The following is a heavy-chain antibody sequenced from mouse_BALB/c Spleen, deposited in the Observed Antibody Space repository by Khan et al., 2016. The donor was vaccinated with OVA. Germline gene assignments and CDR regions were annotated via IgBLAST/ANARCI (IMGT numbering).Heavy chain of an antibody. CDR2: VNPNTGYT. CDR3: ARGYDFFAY. V-gene: IGHV1-26*01. CDR1: GYSFTGYY. Sequence: MQLEESGPDLVKPGASVKMSCKASGYSFTGYYMNWVKQSHGKSLECIGRVNPNTGYTNYNQKFKGKAILIVDTSSTTAYMELRSLTSEDSAVYYCARGYDFFAYWGQGTLVTVSA. D-gene: IGHD2-14*01. J-gene: IGHJ3*01.